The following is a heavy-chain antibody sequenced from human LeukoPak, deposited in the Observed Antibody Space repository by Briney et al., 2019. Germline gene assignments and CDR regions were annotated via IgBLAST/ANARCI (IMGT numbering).Heavy chain of an antibody. CDR3: ARDRDWSVLYDASDI. CDR1: GFTFSSYS. Sequence: GGSLRLSCAASGFTFSSYSMNWVRQAPGKGLEWVSFISSSSYIYYADSVKGRFTISRDNAKNSLYLQMNSLRAEDTAVYYCARDRDWSVLYDASDIWGQGTMVTVSS. CDR2: ISSSSYI. J-gene: IGHJ3*02. V-gene: IGHV3-21*01. D-gene: IGHD3/OR15-3a*01.